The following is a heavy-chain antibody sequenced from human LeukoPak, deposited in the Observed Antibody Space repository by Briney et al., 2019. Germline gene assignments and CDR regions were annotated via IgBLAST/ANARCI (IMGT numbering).Heavy chain of an antibody. Sequence: GGSLRLSCAASGFTFSSYGMHWVRHAPGKGLQWVTYIRYDGSNKYYADSVKGRFTISRDNSKNTLYLQMNSLRPEDTAVLCAGGKIPLAGTRSPQYFQHWGQGTLVTVSS. CDR2: IRYDGSNK. J-gene: IGHJ1*01. CDR1: GFTFSSYG. V-gene: IGHV3-30*02. CDR3: GGKIPLAGTRSPQYFQH. D-gene: IGHD6-19*01.